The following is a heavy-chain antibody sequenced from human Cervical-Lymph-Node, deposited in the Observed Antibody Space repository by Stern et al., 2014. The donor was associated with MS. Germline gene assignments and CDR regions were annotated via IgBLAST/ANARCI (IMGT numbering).Heavy chain of an antibody. V-gene: IGHV5-51*03. J-gene: IGHJ5*02. Sequence: EVQLLESGAEVKKPGESLKISCKGSEYNFNTHWIAWVRQMPGKGLEWLGKLYPGNSDTRYNPSLQGQVSISADKSITTAYLHFSSLKASDSAMYFCARHGGPNWNHEAHNWFDPWGQGTLVTVSS. CDR2: LYPGNSDT. CDR3: ARHGGPNWNHEAHNWFDP. CDR1: EYNFNTHW. D-gene: IGHD1-14*01.